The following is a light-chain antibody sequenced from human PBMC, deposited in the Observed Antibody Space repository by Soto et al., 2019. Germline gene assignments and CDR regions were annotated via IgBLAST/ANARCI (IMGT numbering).Light chain of an antibody. CDR2: SNN. Sequence: QLVLTQPPSASGTPGQRVTISCSGSSSNIGSNAVYWYQQLPGTAPTLLIYSNNQRPSGVPDRFSGSKSGTSASLAISGLQSEDEADYYCAAWDVSLNDVVFGGGTQLTVL. CDR1: SSNIGSNA. CDR3: AAWDVSLNDVV. J-gene: IGLJ2*01. V-gene: IGLV1-44*01.